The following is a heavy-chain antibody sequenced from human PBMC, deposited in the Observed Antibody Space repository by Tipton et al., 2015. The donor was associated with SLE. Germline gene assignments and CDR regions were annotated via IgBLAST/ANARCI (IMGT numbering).Heavy chain of an antibody. CDR1: GTSISGYY. D-gene: IGHD3-10*01. V-gene: IGHV4-59*01. CDR3: ARGDYSAWSLTSFDS. J-gene: IGHJ4*02. Sequence: TLSLTCTVSGTSISGYYWNWIRQSPGRGLEWVGYISYSGNTNYNPSLKRRVTISVDTSKTHFSLNLSSVTAADTAVYFCARGDYSAWSLTSFDSWGQGTLVSVSS. CDR2: ISYSGNT.